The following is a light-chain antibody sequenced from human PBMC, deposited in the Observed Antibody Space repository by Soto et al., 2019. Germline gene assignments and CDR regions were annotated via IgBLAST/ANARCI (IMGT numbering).Light chain of an antibody. V-gene: IGLV2-14*01. J-gene: IGLJ1*01. CDR2: EVT. CDR3: SSYTNINTRACV. CDR1: IGDIGSYNR. Sequence: QSALTQPASVSGSPGQSITISCTGTIGDIGSYNRVSWYQQHPGKAPKLIIYEVTDRPSGVSNRFSGSKSGNTASLTISGLQAEEEAEYYCSSYTNINTRACVFGTGTKVIVL.